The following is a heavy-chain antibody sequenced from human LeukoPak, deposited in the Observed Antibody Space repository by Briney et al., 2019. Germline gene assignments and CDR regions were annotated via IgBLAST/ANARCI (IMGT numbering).Heavy chain of an antibody. J-gene: IGHJ4*02. CDR1: GGSISSSSYY. CDR2: IYYSGST. CDR3: ARRYYDFWMDY. V-gene: IGHV4-39*01. D-gene: IGHD3-3*01. Sequence: KPSETLSLTCTVSGGSISSSSYYWGWIRQPPGKGLEWIGSIYYSGSTYYNPSLKSRVTISVDTSKNQFSLKLSSVTAADTAVYYCARRYYDFWMDYWGQGTLVTVSS.